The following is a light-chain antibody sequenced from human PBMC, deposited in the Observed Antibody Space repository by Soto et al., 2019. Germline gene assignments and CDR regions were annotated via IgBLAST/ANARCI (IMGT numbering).Light chain of an antibody. CDR2: KAS. CDR3: QQYNSFPFT. CDR1: QTISSW. Sequence: DIQMTQSPSTLSASVGDRVTITCRASQTISSWLTWYQQKPGKAPKFMIFKASTLETGVPSRFSGSGSGTEFTLTISSLQPDDFATYYCQQYNSFPFTFGQGTKLEIK. V-gene: IGKV1-5*03. J-gene: IGKJ2*01.